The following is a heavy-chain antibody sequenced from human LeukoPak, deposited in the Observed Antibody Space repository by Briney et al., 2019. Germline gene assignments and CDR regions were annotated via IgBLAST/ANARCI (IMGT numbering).Heavy chain of an antibody. J-gene: IGHJ4*02. CDR3: ARSGKLWFGDLAYLDY. CDR1: GCTFSSYA. Sequence: SVKVSCKASGCTFSSYAISWVRQAPGQGLEWMGGINPSSGTTNYAQKVQGRVTITMDGSMSTAYLELGRRRAEDTAVDYCARSGKLWFGDLAYLDYWRQGPLAPVSS. V-gene: IGHV1-69*05. CDR2: INPSSGTT. D-gene: IGHD3-10*01.